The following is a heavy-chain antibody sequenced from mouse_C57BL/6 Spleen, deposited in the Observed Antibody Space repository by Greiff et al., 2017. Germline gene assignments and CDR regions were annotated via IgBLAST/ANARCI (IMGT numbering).Heavy chain of an antibody. CDR2: IDPEDGDT. V-gene: IGHV14-2*01. Sequence: VQLKESGAELVKPGASVKLSCTASGFNIKDYYMHWVKQRTEQGLEWIGRIDPEDGDTKYAPKFQGKATITADTSSNTAYLQRSSLTSEDTAVYYCATEGYGSSYDDWGQGTTLTVSS. J-gene: IGHJ2*01. CDR1: GFNIKDYY. CDR3: ATEGYGSSYDD. D-gene: IGHD1-1*01.